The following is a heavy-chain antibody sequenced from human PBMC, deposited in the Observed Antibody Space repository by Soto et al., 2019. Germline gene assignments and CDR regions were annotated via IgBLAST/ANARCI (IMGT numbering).Heavy chain of an antibody. V-gene: IGHV1-58*02. CDR3: AADMAPTDMYNWFDP. Sequence: SVKVSCKASGFTFSSSAIQWVRQARGQRLEWIGWIVVGSGNTEYAQKFQERLTMARDMSTSTAYMELSSLRSEDTAVYYCAADMAPTDMYNWFDPWGQGTLVTVSS. CDR2: IVVGSGNT. D-gene: IGHD1-1*01. J-gene: IGHJ5*02. CDR1: GFTFSSSA.